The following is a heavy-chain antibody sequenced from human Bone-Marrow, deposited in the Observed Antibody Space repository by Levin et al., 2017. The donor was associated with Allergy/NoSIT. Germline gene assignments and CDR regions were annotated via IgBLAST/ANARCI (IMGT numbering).Heavy chain of an antibody. D-gene: IGHD3-10*01. CDR2: IKSKTDGGTT. CDR3: TTENSIRGDYYYGMDV. V-gene: IGHV3-15*07. J-gene: IGHJ6*02. Sequence: GGSLRLSCAASGFTFSNAWMNWVRQAPGKGLEWVGRIKSKTDGGTTDYAAPVKGRFTISRDDSKNTLYLQMNSLKTEDTAVYYCTTENSIRGDYYYGMDVWGQGTTVTVSS. CDR1: GFTFSNAW.